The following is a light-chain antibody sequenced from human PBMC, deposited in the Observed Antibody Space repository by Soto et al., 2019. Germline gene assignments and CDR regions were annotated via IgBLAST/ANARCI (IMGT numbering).Light chain of an antibody. Sequence: DIQMTQSPSSLSASVGDRVTITCRASRSISNYLNWYQQKPGKAPKLLMFAASSLQSGVTSRFSGSGYGTDFTLTISSLQPEDFATYYCQQSYSTPRTFGQGTKVEIK. CDR2: AAS. J-gene: IGKJ1*01. CDR1: RSISNY. V-gene: IGKV1-39*01. CDR3: QQSYSTPRT.